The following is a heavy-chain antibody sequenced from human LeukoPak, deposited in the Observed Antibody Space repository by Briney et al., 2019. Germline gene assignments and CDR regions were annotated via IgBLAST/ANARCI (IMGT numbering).Heavy chain of an antibody. CDR3: ARDGYSFGHDFGY. CDR1: GFTFSSYW. D-gene: IGHD5-18*01. J-gene: IGHJ4*02. V-gene: IGHV3-74*01. Sequence: PGGSLRLSCAASGFTFSSYWMHWVRHTPGKGLVWVSRIKGDGSSPSYADSVKGRFTISRDNAKNTLYLQMNSLRAEDTAVYYCARDGYSFGHDFGYWGQGTLVTVSS. CDR2: IKGDGSSP.